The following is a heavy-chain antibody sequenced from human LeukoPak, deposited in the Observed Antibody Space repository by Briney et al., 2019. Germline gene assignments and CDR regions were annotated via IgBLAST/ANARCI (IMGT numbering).Heavy chain of an antibody. J-gene: IGHJ3*02. V-gene: IGHV4-30-2*01. CDR3: ARYLRYGLDAFDI. CDR1: GGSISSGGYY. D-gene: IGHD3-16*01. Sequence: SETLSLTCAVSGGSISSGGYYWSWIRQPPGKGLEWIGYIYHSGSTYYNPSLKSRVTISVDTSKNQFSLKLSSVTAADTAVYYCARYLRYGLDAFDIWGQGTMVTVSS. CDR2: IYHSGST.